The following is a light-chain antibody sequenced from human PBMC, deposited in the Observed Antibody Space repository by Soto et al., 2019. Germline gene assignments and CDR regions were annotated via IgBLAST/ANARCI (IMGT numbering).Light chain of an antibody. J-gene: IGLJ2*01. CDR1: SSNIASNT. Sequence: QPVLTQPPSASGTPGQRVTISCSGSSSNIASNTVNWYQHLPGTAPKLLIYSNNQRPSGVPDRFSGSKSGTSASLAISGLQSEDEADYYCAAWDDSLNVVFGGGTKLTVL. CDR3: AAWDDSLNVV. CDR2: SNN. V-gene: IGLV1-44*01.